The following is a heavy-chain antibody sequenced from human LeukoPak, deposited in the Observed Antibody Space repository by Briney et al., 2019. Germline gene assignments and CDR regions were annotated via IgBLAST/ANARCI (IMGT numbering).Heavy chain of an antibody. Sequence: SEALSLTCAVSGYSISAYSISAGSYWGWIRQPPGKGLEWIASIHHSGSTYYNPSFKSRVTISLDTSKNQLSLRLSSVTAADTAVYYCARDGPGPREERFNYWGQGTLVTVSS. CDR2: IHHSGST. J-gene: IGHJ4*02. CDR3: ARDGPGPREERFNY. CDR1: GYSISAYSISAGSY. V-gene: IGHV4-38-2*02.